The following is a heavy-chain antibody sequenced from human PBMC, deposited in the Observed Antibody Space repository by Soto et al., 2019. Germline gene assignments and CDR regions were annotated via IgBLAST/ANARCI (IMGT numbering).Heavy chain of an antibody. CDR3: ARDLGYYYGSGGALWGCDP. CDR2: IIPIFGTA. V-gene: IGHV1-69*01. CDR1: GGTFSSYA. J-gene: IGHJ5*02. Sequence: QVQLVQSGAEVKKPGSSVKVSCKASGGTFSSYAISWVRQAPGQGLEWMGGIIPIFGTANYAQKFQGRVTITADESTSTAYMELSSLRSEDTAVYYCARDLGYYYGSGGALWGCDPWGQGTLVTVSS. D-gene: IGHD3-10*01.